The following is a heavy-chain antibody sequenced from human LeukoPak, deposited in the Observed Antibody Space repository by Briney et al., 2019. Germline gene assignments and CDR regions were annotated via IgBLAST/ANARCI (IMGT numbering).Heavy chain of an antibody. CDR3: ATFNFGVIDP. D-gene: IGHD3-10*01. CDR1: GFTFSSYE. CDR2: ISSSSSYI. Sequence: PGGSLRLSCAASGFTFSSYEMNWVRQAPGKGLEWVSSISSSSSYIYYADSVKGRFTISRDNAKNSLYLQMNSLRAEDTAVYYCATFNFGVIDPWGQGTLVTVSS. J-gene: IGHJ5*02. V-gene: IGHV3-21*01.